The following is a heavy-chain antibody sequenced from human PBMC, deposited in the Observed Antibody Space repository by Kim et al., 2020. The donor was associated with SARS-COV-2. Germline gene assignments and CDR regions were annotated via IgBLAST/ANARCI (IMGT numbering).Heavy chain of an antibody. V-gene: IGHV1-69*13. Sequence: SVKVSCKASGGTFSSYAISWVRQAPGQGLEWMGGIIPIFGTANYAQKFQGRVTITADESTSTAYMELSSLRSEDTAVYYCAREFSPPSSLDYWGQGTLVTVSS. CDR1: GGTFSSYA. J-gene: IGHJ4*02. CDR2: IIPIFGTA. CDR3: AREFSPPSSLDY.